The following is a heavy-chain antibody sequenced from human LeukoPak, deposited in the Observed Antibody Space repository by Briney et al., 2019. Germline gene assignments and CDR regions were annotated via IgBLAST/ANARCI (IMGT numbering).Heavy chain of an antibody. CDR2: ISGSGGST. CDR3: AKGDCSSASCYPDY. Sequence: GGSLRLSCAASGFTFSSYAMSRVRQAPGKGLEWVSAISGSGGSTYYADSVKGRFTISRDNSKNTLYLQMNSLRAGDTAVYYCAKGDCSSASCYPDYWGQGTLVTVSS. D-gene: IGHD2-2*01. J-gene: IGHJ4*02. V-gene: IGHV3-23*01. CDR1: GFTFSSYA.